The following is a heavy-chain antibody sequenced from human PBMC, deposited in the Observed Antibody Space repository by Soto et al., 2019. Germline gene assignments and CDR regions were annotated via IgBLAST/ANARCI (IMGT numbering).Heavy chain of an antibody. CDR1: GFTFSSYS. CDR2: ISSSSSTI. D-gene: IGHD3-22*01. Sequence: GGSLRLSCAASGFTFSSYSMNWVRQAPGKGLEWVSYISSSSSTIYYADSVKGRFTISRDNAKNSLYLQMNSLRDEDTAVYYCARDSNYYDSSGYYGSNWFDPWGQGTLVTVSS. V-gene: IGHV3-48*02. CDR3: ARDSNYYDSSGYYGSNWFDP. J-gene: IGHJ5*02.